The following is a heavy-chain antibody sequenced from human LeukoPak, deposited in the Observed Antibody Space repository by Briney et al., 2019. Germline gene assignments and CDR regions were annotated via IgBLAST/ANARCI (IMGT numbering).Heavy chain of an antibody. CDR2: IYSGGST. Sequence: GGSLRLSCAASGFTVNNNYMSWVRQALGKGLEWVSIIYSGGSTYYADSVKGRFTISRDNSKNTLYLQMNSLRAEDTAVYYCARVTGPTSTVVRGVIIPAFDYWGQGTLVTVSS. V-gene: IGHV3-53*01. D-gene: IGHD3-10*01. CDR3: ARVTGPTSTVVRGVIIPAFDY. CDR1: GFTVNNNY. J-gene: IGHJ4*02.